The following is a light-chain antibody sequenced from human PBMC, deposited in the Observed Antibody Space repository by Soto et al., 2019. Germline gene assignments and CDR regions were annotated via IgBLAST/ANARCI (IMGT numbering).Light chain of an antibody. Sequence: DIQMTQSPSTLSASVGDRVTITCRASQSIRRWLAWYQQKPGKAPKVLIWDAASLQRGVPSRLSGSGFGTEFTLTISCLQPDDFATCYCQQYNRYSTWASGLGTKVDIK. CDR2: DAA. CDR3: QQYNRYSTWA. CDR1: QSIRRW. J-gene: IGKJ1*01. V-gene: IGKV1-5*01.